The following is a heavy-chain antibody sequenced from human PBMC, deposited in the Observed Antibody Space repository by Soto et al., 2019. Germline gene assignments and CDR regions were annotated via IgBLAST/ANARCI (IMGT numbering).Heavy chain of an antibody. J-gene: IGHJ4*02. Sequence: SETLSLTCTVSGGSISSGGYYWSWIRQHPGKGLEWIGYIYYSGSTYYNPSLKSRVTISVDTSKNQFSLKLSSVTAADTAVYYCARGTQTVVPAAIDFDYWGQGTLVTVSS. CDR1: GGSISSGGYY. V-gene: IGHV4-31*03. CDR3: ARGTQTVVPAAIDFDY. CDR2: IYYSGST. D-gene: IGHD2-2*02.